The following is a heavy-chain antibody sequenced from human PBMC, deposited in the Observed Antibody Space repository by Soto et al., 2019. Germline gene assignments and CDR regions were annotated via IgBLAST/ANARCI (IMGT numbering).Heavy chain of an antibody. V-gene: IGHV2-5*02. CDR2: IYWDDDK. Sequence: GLDLEWLALIYWDDDKRYSPSLKSRLTITKDTSKNQVVLTMTNMDPVDTATYYCAHNRYNWNYFDYWGQGTLVTVSS. CDR3: AHNRYNWNYFDY. J-gene: IGHJ4*02. D-gene: IGHD1-20*01.